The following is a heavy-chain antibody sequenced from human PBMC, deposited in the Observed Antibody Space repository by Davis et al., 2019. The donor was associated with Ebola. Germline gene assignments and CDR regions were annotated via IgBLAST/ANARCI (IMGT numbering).Heavy chain of an antibody. CDR1: GYTFTSYG. V-gene: IGHV1-18*04. J-gene: IGHJ4*02. CDR3: ASDDTYSSGWYLC. Sequence: ASVKVSCKASGYTFTSYGISWVRQAPGQGLEWMGWISAYNGNTNYAQKLQGRVTMTIDTLTDTAYMELRSLRSDDTAVYYCASDDTYSSGWYLCWGQGTLVTVSS. CDR2: ISAYNGNT. D-gene: IGHD6-19*01.